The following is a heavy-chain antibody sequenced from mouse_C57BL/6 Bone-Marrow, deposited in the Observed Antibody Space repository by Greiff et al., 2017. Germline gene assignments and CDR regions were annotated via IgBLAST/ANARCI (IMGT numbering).Heavy chain of an antibody. V-gene: IGHV1-82*01. CDR3: ARNDGYYYWYFDV. CDR1: GYAFSSSW. CDR2: IYPGDGDT. D-gene: IGHD2-3*01. J-gene: IGHJ1*03. Sequence: VQLQQSGPELVKPGASVKISCKASGYAFSSSWMNWVKQRPGKGLEWIGRIYPGDGDTNYNGKFKGKATLTADKSSSTAYMQLSSLTSEDSAVYFGARNDGYYYWYFDVWGTGTTVTVSS.